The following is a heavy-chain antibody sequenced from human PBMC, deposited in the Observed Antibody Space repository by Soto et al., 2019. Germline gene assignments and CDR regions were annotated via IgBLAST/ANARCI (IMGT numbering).Heavy chain of an antibody. CDR2: IYHSGST. CDR1: GGSISSGGYS. CDR3: ASGGNNLLTGYYSPCSGIYGTFWFDP. V-gene: IGHV4-30-2*01. Sequence: QLQLQESGSGLVKPSQTLSLTCAVSGGSISSGGYSWSWIRQPPGKGLELIGYIYHSGSTYYNPSLQRRVTISADRSKNHFSMKLRSVTAADTAVYYCASGGNNLLTGYYSPCSGIYGTFWFDPCVDGTLVTVS. J-gene: IGHJ5*02. D-gene: IGHD3-9*01.